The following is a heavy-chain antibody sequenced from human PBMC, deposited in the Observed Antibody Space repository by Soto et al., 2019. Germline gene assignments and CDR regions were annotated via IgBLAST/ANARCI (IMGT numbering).Heavy chain of an antibody. CDR1: GESFSGYY. D-gene: IGHD5-12*01. CDR2: INHSGST. Sequence: QVQLQQWGAGLLKPSETLSLTCAVYGESFSGYYWSWIRQPPGKGLEWIGEINHSGSTNYNPSLKSRVTMSVDTSKNQFSLKLSSVTAADTXXXXXAGNIVATISSFDYWGQGTLVTVSS. CDR3: AGNIVATISSFDY. V-gene: IGHV4-34*02. J-gene: IGHJ4*02.